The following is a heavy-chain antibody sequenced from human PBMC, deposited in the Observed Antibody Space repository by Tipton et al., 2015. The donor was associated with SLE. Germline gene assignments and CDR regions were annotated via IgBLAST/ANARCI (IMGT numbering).Heavy chain of an antibody. CDR2: IYYSGST. D-gene: IGHD6-13*01. CDR3: ASKAAAGWYFDL. J-gene: IGHJ2*01. Sequence: TLSLTCIVSGGSISSGDYYWSWTRQPPGKGLEWIGYIYYSGSTYHNPSLKSRVTISVDTSKNQFSLKLSSVTAADTAVYYCASKAAAGWYFDLWGRGTLVTVSS. CDR1: GGSISSGDYY. V-gene: IGHV4-30-4*08.